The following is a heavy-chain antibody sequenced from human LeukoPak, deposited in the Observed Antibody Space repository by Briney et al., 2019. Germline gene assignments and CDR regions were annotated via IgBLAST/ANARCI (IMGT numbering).Heavy chain of an antibody. CDR2: ISSSSTYI. D-gene: IGHD1-26*01. CDR3: ARDRTYSGSFDY. CDR1: GFTFSSYS. V-gene: IGHV3-21*01. J-gene: IGHJ4*02. Sequence: GGSLRLSCAASGFTFSSYSINWVRQAPGKGLEWVSSISSSSTYIYYADSVKGRFTISRDNAKNSLSLQMNSLRAEDTAVYYCARDRTYSGSFDYWGQGTLVTVSS.